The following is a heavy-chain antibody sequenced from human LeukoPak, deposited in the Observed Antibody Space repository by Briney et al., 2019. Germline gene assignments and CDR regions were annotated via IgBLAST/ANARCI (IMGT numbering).Heavy chain of an antibody. D-gene: IGHD6-19*01. J-gene: IGHJ4*02. V-gene: IGHV4-59*12. CDR1: GGSISSYY. Sequence: SETLSLTCTVSGGSISSYYWSWIRQPPGKGLEWIGYIYHSGSTYYNPSLKSRVTISVDKSKNQFSLKLSSVTAADTAVYYCARGVAGPFDYWGQGTLVTVSS. CDR2: IYHSGST. CDR3: ARGVAGPFDY.